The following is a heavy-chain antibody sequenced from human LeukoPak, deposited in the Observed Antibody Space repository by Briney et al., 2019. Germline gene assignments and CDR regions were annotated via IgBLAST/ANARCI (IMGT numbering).Heavy chain of an antibody. V-gene: IGHV3-21*01. J-gene: IGHJ4*02. CDR1: GFTFSSYS. CDR3: ARPRTYYYDSSGSSFDY. CDR2: ISSSSSYI. Sequence: GGSLRLSCAASGFTFSSYSMNWVRQAPGKGLEWVSSISSSSSYIYYADSVKGRFTISRDNAKNSLYLQMNSLRAEDTAVYYCARPRTYYYDSSGSSFDYWGQGTLVTASS. D-gene: IGHD3-22*01.